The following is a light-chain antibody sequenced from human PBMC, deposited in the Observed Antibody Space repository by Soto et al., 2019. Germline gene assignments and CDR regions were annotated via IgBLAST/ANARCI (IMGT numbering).Light chain of an antibody. CDR3: AAWDDSLNGHVV. Sequence: QAVVTQPPSASGTPGQRVTISCSGSSSNIGSNTVNWYQQLPGTAPKLLIYSNNQRPSGVPDHFSGSKSGTSASLDISGLQSEDEADYYCAAWDDSLNGHVVFGGGTKLTVL. J-gene: IGLJ2*01. V-gene: IGLV1-44*01. CDR1: SSNIGSNT. CDR2: SNN.